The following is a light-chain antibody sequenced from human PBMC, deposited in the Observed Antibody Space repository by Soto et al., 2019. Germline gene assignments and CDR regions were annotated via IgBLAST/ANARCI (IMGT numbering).Light chain of an antibody. CDR1: SSDVGGYAY. Sequence: QSALTQPASVSGSPGQTITISCTGTSSDVGGYAYVSWYQQYPGKVPKLVISEVSNRPSGVSHRFSGSRSGNTDSLTISGLQAEDEADYHCSAYTSSTTPVFGGGTKLTVL. J-gene: IGLJ2*01. CDR2: EVS. V-gene: IGLV2-14*01. CDR3: SAYTSSTTPV.